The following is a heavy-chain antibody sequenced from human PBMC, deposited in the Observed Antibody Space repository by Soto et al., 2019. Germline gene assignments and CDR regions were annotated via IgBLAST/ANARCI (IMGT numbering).Heavy chain of an antibody. D-gene: IGHD3-10*02. V-gene: IGHV4-59*01. CDR3: ASMIGDPVLSFDS. CDR2: LLYSGST. J-gene: IGHJ5*01. Sequence: QVQLQESGPGLVKPSETLSLTCTVSGGSISSYYWSWIRQPPGKGLEWIGFLLYSGSTSYNPSLNRRVTISIDPSESQFALKLSSVTAADTAVYYCASMIGDPVLSFDSWGQGTLVAVSS. CDR1: GGSISSYY.